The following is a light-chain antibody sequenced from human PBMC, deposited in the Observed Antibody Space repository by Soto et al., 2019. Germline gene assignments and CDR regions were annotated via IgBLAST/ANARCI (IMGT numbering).Light chain of an antibody. CDR1: QSVDTTF. V-gene: IGKV3-20*01. Sequence: EIVLPQSPGSLSLSPGQRATLSCRASQSVDTTFFAWYQKKPGQAPRLLIYGASKRATGIPDRFSGSGSGTDFTLIISRLEPEDFAVYYCHHLSSVTFGQGTKVEIK. CDR3: HHLSSVT. CDR2: GAS. J-gene: IGKJ1*01.